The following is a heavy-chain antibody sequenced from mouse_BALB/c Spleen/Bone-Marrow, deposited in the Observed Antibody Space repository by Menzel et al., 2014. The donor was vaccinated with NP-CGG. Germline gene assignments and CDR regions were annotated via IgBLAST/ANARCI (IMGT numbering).Heavy chain of an antibody. CDR1: GYTFTTHT. V-gene: IGHV1-4*01. D-gene: IGHD4-1*01. Sequence: VQLQQSGAELARPGASVKMSCKASGYTFTTHTMHWVKQRPGQGLEWIGYINPSSGYTNYNQKFKDTATLTADKSSSTAYLQLSSLTSEDSAVYYCARWELGGFDYWGQGTTLTVSS. J-gene: IGHJ2*01. CDR2: INPSSGYT. CDR3: ARWELGGFDY.